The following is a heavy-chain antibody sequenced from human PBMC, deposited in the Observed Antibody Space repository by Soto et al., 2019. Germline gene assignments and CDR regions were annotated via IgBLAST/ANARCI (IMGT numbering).Heavy chain of an antibody. J-gene: IGHJ3*02. D-gene: IGHD2-2*01. Sequence: EVQLVESGGGLVQPGGSLRLSCAASGFTVSSNYMSWVRQAPGEGLEWVSVIYSGGSTYYADSVKGRFTISRDNSKNTLYLQMNSLRAEDTAVYYCASRSDCSSTSCYAARDAFDIWGQGTMVTVSS. CDR2: IYSGGST. CDR1: GFTVSSNY. V-gene: IGHV3-66*01. CDR3: ASRSDCSSTSCYAARDAFDI.